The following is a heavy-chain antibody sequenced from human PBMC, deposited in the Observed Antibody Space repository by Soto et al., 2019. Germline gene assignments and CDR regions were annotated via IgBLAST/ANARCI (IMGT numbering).Heavy chain of an antibody. CDR2: IIPIFGTA. CDR1: GGTFSSYA. J-gene: IGHJ5*02. V-gene: IGHV1-69*12. D-gene: IGHD3-3*01. Sequence: QVQLVQSGAEVKKPGSSVKVSCKASGGTFSSYAISWVRQAPGQGLEWMGGIIPIFGTANYAQKFQGRVTITADESTSTAYMELSSLRSEDTAVYYCARLSVGYEGYDSPDWFDPWGQGTLVTVSS. CDR3: ARLSVGYEGYDSPDWFDP.